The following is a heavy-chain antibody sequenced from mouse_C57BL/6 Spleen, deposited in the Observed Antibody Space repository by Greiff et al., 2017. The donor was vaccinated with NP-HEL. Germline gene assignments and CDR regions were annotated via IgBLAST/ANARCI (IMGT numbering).Heavy chain of an antibody. CDR3: ARGWSRHDDV. D-gene: IGHD2-2*01. Sequence: QVQLQQPGTELVKPGASVKLSCKASGYTFTSYWMHWVKQRPGQGLEWIGNISPSNGGTNYNQKFKGKATLTVDTSSSTAYMQLSSLTSEDSAVYYCARGWSRHDDVWGTGTTVTVSS. CDR2: ISPSNGGT. CDR1: GYTFTSYW. V-gene: IGHV1-53*01. J-gene: IGHJ1*03.